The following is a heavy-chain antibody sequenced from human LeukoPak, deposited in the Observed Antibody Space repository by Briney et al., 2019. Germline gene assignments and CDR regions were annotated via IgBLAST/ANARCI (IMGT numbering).Heavy chain of an antibody. Sequence: SETLSLTCTVSGGSISSYYWSWIRQPPGKGLEWIGYIYYSRSTNYNPSLKSRVTISVDTSKNQFSLKLSSVTAADTAVYYCARHVWPAAGYDYWGQGTLVTVSS. CDR1: GGSISSYY. CDR2: IYYSRST. D-gene: IGHD6-13*01. V-gene: IGHV4-59*08. CDR3: ARHVWPAAGYDY. J-gene: IGHJ4*02.